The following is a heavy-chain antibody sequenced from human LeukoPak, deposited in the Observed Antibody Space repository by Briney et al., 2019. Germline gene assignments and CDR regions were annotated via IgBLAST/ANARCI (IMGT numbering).Heavy chain of an antibody. CDR3: ARAIRYSGYDWLSWFDP. J-gene: IGHJ5*02. V-gene: IGHV1-8*01. CDR2: MNPNSGNT. CDR1: GYTFTSYD. D-gene: IGHD5-12*01. Sequence: ASVKVSWKASGYTFTSYDINWVRQATGQGLEWMGWMNPNSGNTGYAQKFQGRVTMTRNTSISTAYMELSSLRSEDTAVYYCARAIRYSGYDWLSWFDPWGQGTLVTVSS.